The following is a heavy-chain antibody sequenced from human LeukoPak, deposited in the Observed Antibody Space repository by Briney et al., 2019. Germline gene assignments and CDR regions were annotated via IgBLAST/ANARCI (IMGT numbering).Heavy chain of an antibody. CDR1: GFTFSSYS. CDR2: ISSSSSTI. Sequence: GGSLRLSCAASGFTFSSYSMNWVRQAPGKGLEWVSYISSSSSTIYYADSVKGRFTISRDSAKNSLYLQMNSLRDEDTAVYYCARDLRQYRGEYFHLWGQGTLVTVSS. D-gene: IGHD4-11*01. V-gene: IGHV3-48*02. CDR3: ARDLRQYRGEYFHL. J-gene: IGHJ1*01.